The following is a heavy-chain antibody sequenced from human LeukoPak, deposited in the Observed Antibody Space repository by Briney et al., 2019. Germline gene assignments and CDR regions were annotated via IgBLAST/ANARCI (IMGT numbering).Heavy chain of an antibody. D-gene: IGHD3-3*01. CDR3: ANGRAVLRFLEWLVFDY. CDR2: ISGSGGST. CDR1: GFTFSSYA. Sequence: PGGSLRLSCAASGFTFSSYAMSWVRQAPGKGLEWVSAISGSGGSTYYADSVKGRFTISRDNSKNTLYLQMNSLRAEDTAVYYCANGRAVLRFLEWLVFDYWGQGTLVTASS. V-gene: IGHV3-23*01. J-gene: IGHJ4*01.